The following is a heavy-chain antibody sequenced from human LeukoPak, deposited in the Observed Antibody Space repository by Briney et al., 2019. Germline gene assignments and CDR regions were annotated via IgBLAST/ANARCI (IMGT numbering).Heavy chain of an antibody. CDR3: ARLCCSSTSCFDY. V-gene: IGHV4-39*07. D-gene: IGHD2-2*01. CDR2: IYHRGST. Sequence: PSETLSLTCTVPGGSISISSYYWGWIRQPPGKGLEWSGSIYHRGSTYYNPCLKSRVTISVDTPKNQFSLKLSPVTAADTAVYYCARLCCSSTSCFDYWGQGTLVTVSS. CDR1: GGSISISSYY. J-gene: IGHJ4*02.